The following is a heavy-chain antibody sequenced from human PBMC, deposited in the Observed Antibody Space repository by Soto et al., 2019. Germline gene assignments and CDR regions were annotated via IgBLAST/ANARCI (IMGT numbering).Heavy chain of an antibody. CDR1: GFTFGDYA. Sequence: PGGSLRLSCTASGFTFGDYAMSWFRQAPGKGLEWVGFIRSKAYGGTTEYAASVKGRFTISRDDSKSIAYLQMNSLKTEDTAVYYCTRGLRYDSSGEDAFDIWGQGTMVTVSS. D-gene: IGHD3-22*01. CDR2: IRSKAYGGTT. V-gene: IGHV3-49*03. J-gene: IGHJ3*02. CDR3: TRGLRYDSSGEDAFDI.